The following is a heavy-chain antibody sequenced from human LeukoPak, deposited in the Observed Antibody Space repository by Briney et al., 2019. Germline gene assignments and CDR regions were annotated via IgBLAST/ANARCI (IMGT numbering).Heavy chain of an antibody. J-gene: IGHJ5*02. CDR2: IYYSGST. D-gene: IGHD5-12*01. CDR3: ARDSGYDRNWFDP. V-gene: IGHV4-31*03. CDR1: GGSVSSGGYY. Sequence: SETLSLTCTVSGGSVSSGGYYWSWICQHPGKGLEWIGYIYYSGSTYYNPSLKSRVTISVDTSKNQFSLKLSSVTAADTAVYYCARDSGYDRNWFDPWGQGTLVTVSS.